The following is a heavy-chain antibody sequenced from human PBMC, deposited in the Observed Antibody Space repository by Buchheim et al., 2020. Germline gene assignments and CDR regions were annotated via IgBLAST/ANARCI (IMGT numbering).Heavy chain of an antibody. J-gene: IGHJ4*02. CDR2: INPSGST. V-gene: IGHV4-34*01. CDR3: ARVRLRWSHVTAFDY. Sequence: QVQLQQWGAGLLKPSETLSLTCAVYGGSFSGYYWSWIRQPPGKGLEWIGEINPSGSTNYNPSLKSRVTISVDTSKNQFSLSLSSVTAADTAVYYCARVRLRWSHVTAFDYWGQGTL. CDR1: GGSFSGYY. D-gene: IGHD4-23*01.